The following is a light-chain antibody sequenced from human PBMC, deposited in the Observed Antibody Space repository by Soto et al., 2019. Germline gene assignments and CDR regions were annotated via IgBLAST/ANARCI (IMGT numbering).Light chain of an antibody. Sequence: VLTGCPVTLSMSPGERATLSCRASQSVSSSYLAWYQQKPGQAPRLLIYGASSRATGIPDRFSGSGSGSDFTLTISRLEPEDFAVYYCQQYGSSPPATFGPGTKVDIK. J-gene: IGKJ3*01. CDR2: GAS. V-gene: IGKV3-20*01. CDR3: QQYGSSPPAT. CDR1: QSVSSSY.